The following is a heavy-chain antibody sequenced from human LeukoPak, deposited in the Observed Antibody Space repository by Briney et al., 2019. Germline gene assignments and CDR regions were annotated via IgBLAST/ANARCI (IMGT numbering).Heavy chain of an antibody. V-gene: IGHV3-66*01. CDR3: ARGQTASGYYYYYYMDV. Sequence: GGSLRLSCAASGFTVSSNYMSWVRQAPGKGLEWVSVIYSGGSTSYADSVKGRFTISRDNAKNTLYLQMNSLRAEDTAVYYCARGQTASGYYYYYYMDVWGKGTTVTVSS. CDR1: GFTVSSNY. CDR2: IYSGGST. D-gene: IGHD2-21*02. J-gene: IGHJ6*03.